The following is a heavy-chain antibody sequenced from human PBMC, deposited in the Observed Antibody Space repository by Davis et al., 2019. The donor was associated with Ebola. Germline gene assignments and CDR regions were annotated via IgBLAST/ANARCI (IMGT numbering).Heavy chain of an antibody. Sequence: GESLKISCAASGFTFSNYWMSWVRQAPGKGLEWVANIESVGTEKYCVDSVEGRFTISRDNPKNSLYLQMNSLRAEDTAVYFCARAGSPGSVDYWGQGTLVTVSS. CDR1: GFTFSNYW. V-gene: IGHV3-7*01. D-gene: IGHD2-15*01. CDR2: IESVGTEK. CDR3: ARAGSPGSVDY. J-gene: IGHJ4*02.